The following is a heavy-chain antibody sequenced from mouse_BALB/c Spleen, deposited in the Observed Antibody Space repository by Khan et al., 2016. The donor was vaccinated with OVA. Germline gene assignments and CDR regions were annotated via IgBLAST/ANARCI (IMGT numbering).Heavy chain of an antibody. Sequence: QVQLKESGPGLVAPSQTLSITCTVSGFSLSNYGIHWVRQSPGKGLEWLGVIWAGGSTNHNSALMSRLSISKDNSKSQVFLKMNSLQTDDTAMYYCARAFYNGAWFAYWGQGTLDTVSA. CDR2: IWAGGST. CDR1: GFSLSNYG. CDR3: ARAFYNGAWFAY. V-gene: IGHV2-9*02. D-gene: IGHD1-3*01. J-gene: IGHJ3*01.